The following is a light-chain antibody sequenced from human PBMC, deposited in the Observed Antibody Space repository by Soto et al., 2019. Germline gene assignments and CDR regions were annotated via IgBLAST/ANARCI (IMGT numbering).Light chain of an antibody. CDR2: KAS. J-gene: IGKJ1*01. V-gene: IGKV1-5*03. Sequence: DIQISHSRSTLSGSVGDRVTITCRASQTISSWLAWYQQKPGTAPKLLIYKASSLKSGVPSRFSGSGSGTEFTLIISSLQPDDFATYYCQQYNSYSEAFGQGTKVDI. CDR3: QQYNSYSEA. CDR1: QTISSW.